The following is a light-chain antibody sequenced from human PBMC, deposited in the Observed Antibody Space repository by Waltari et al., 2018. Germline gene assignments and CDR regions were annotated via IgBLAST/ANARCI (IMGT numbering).Light chain of an antibody. CDR1: SSDVGAYNY. J-gene: IGLJ1*01. CDR2: DVN. Sequence: QSALTQPRSVSGSPGQSVTISCTGTSSDVGAYNYVSWYQHHPGKAPKLMIYDVNKRPSGVPDRFSGSKSGNTAALTISGLQAEDEADYHCCSYAGSSLHYVFGTVTKVTVL. V-gene: IGLV2-11*01. CDR3: CSYAGSSLHYV.